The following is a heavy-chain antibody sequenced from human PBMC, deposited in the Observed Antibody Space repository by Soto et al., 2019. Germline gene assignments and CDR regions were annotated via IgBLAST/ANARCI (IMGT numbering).Heavy chain of an antibody. CDR1: GGTFSSYT. Sequence: QVQLVQSGAEVKKPGSSVKVSCKASGGTFSSYTISWVRQAPGQGLEWMGGIIPIFGTANYAQKFQGRVTITADESTSTAYMELSSLRSEDTAVNYCAIRHCISTSCYVNYYYYGMDVWGQGTTVTVSS. CDR3: AIRHCISTSCYVNYYYYGMDV. CDR2: IIPIFGTA. D-gene: IGHD2-2*01. V-gene: IGHV1-69*12. J-gene: IGHJ6*02.